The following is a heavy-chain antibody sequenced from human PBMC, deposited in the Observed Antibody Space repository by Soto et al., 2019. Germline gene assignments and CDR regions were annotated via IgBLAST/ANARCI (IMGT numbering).Heavy chain of an antibody. CDR2: IYYRGNA. D-gene: IGHD3-9*01. Sequence: SETLSLTCSVSDDSINSDKYYWGWIRQPPGKGLEWIGSIYYRGNAYYNPSLQTRVTISLDKSKSQFSLKLNSVTAADSAVFFCARLEGLATISYYFVFWGPGALVTVSS. V-gene: IGHV4-39*01. CDR3: ARLEGLATISYYFVF. J-gene: IGHJ4*02. CDR1: DDSINSDKYY.